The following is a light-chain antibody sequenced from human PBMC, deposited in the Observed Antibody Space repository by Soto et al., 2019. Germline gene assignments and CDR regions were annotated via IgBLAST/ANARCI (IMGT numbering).Light chain of an antibody. J-gene: IGKJ1*01. CDR3: QHYNSYSEA. CDR2: KAS. CDR1: QTISSW. Sequence: QITQSPSPLSGSVGDRVTITFRASQTISSWLAWYQQKPGKAPKLLIYKASTLKSGVPSRFSGSGSGTEFTLTISSLQPDDFATYYCQHYNSYSEAFGQGTKVDIK. V-gene: IGKV1-5*03.